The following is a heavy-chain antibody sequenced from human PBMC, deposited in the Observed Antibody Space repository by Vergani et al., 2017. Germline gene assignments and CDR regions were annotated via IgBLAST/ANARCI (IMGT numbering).Heavy chain of an antibody. V-gene: IGHV4-31*11. CDR1: GGSISSGGYY. D-gene: IGHD1-7*01. J-gene: IGHJ4*02. CDR3: ARGYTGTSLITHY. Sequence: QVQLQQWGAGLLKPSETLSLTCAVSGGSISSGGYYWSWIRQHPGKGLEWIGYIYYSGSTYYNPSLKSRVTISVDTSKNQFSLKLSSVTAADTAVYYCARGYTGTSLITHYWGQGTLVTVSS. CDR2: IYYSGST.